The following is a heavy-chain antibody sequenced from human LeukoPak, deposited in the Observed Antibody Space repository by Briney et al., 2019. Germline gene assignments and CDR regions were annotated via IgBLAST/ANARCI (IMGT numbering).Heavy chain of an antibody. V-gene: IGHV3-15*01. J-gene: IGHJ5*02. Sequence: GGSLRLSCAASGFTFSNAWMSWVRQAPGKGLEWVGRIKSKTDGGTTDYAAPVKGRFTISRDESKNTLYLQMNSLKTEDTAVYYCTTDGAYNWNDVAWFDPWGQGTLVTVSS. D-gene: IGHD1-1*01. CDR3: TTDGAYNWNDVAWFDP. CDR2: IKSKTDGGTT. CDR1: GFTFSNAW.